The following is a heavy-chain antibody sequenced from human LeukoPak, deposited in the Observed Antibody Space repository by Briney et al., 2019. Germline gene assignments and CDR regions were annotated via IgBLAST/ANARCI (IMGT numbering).Heavy chain of an antibody. CDR1: GFMFHDYA. D-gene: IGHD6-19*01. CDR2: ISGDGSST. Sequence: GGSLRLSCAAPGFMFHDYAIHWVRQAPGKGLEWVSLISGDGSSTFYADSVKGRFTISRDNSKNSLYLQMNSLRSDDTALYYCARESESSGWYDYWGQGTLVTVSS. CDR3: ARESESSGWYDY. J-gene: IGHJ4*02. V-gene: IGHV3-43*02.